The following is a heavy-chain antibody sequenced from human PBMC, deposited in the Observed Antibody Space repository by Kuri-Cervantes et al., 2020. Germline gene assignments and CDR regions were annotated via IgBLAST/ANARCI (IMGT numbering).Heavy chain of an antibody. CDR3: ARFGYSGYDLDY. CDR2: VSSGSSYI. V-gene: IGHV3-21*01. J-gene: IGHJ4*02. Sequence: GGSLRLSCAASGFTFSSYGMHWVRQAPGKGLEWVSSVSSGSSYIYYADSVKGRFTISRDNAKNSLYLQMNSLRAEDTAVYYCARFGYSGYDLDYWGQGTLVTVSS. D-gene: IGHD5-12*01. CDR1: GFTFSSYG.